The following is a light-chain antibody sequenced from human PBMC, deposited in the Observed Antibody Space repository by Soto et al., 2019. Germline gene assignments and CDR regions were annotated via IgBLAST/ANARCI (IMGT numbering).Light chain of an antibody. V-gene: IGLV2-18*02. CDR2: EVF. CDR1: SSDVGSYNR. CDR3: TSYTSSSTWV. J-gene: IGLJ1*01. Sequence: QSVLTQPPSVSGSPGQSVTISCTGTSSDVGSYNRVSWYQQPPGTAPKLMIYEVFNRPSGVPDRFSGSKSGITASLTISGLQAEDEADYYCTSYTSSSTWVFGTGTKVTVL.